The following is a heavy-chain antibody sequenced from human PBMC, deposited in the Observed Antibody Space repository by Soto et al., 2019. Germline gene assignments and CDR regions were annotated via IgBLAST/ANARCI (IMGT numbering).Heavy chain of an antibody. V-gene: IGHV3-23*01. CDR2: ISGSGSST. CDR3: ARDTAMAQDYYYYGMDV. CDR1: GFTFGSYA. J-gene: IGHJ6*02. D-gene: IGHD5-18*01. Sequence: GGSLRLSCAASGFTFGSYAMSWVRQAPGKGLEWVSAISGSGSSTYYADSVKGRFTISRDNSKNTLYLQMNSLRAEDTAVYYCARDTAMAQDYYYYGMDVWGQGTTVTVSS.